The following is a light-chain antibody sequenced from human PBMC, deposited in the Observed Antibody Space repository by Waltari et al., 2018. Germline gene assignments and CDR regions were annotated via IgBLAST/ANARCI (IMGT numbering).Light chain of an antibody. Sequence: QSALTQPPSASGSPGQLVTISCTGTSSDLGASNYVSWYQKHPGNAPKLMIYKISKRPSGVPDRFSGSKSGNTASLTVSGLQAEDEADYYCSSYAGRNNLQVVFGGGTKLTVL. CDR2: KIS. CDR3: SSYAGRNNLQVV. CDR1: SSDLGASNY. J-gene: IGLJ2*01. V-gene: IGLV2-8*01.